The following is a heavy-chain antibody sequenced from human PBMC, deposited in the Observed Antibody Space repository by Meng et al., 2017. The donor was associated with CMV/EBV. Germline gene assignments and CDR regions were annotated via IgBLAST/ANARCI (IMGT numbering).Heavy chain of an antibody. D-gene: IGHD6-19*01. CDR3: VRSSGWSLFDY. J-gene: IGHJ4*02. CDR2: VNSNNDAT. V-gene: IGHV1-2*02. Sequence: QAQLLKCGDEMKKPGASVNVYCTTSGFTFSDYYIHWVRQAPGQGLEWMGWVNSNNDATNYARKFQGRVSMTRDTSISTAHMELSRLMSDDTAVYYCVRSSGWSLFDYWGQGTLVTVSS. CDR1: GFTFSDYY.